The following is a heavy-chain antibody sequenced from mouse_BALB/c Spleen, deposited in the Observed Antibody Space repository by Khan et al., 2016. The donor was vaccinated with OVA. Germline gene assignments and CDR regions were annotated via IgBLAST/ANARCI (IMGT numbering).Heavy chain of an antibody. Sequence: EVQLQESGPGLVKPSQSLSLTCTVTGYSITSDYARNWIRQFPGNKLEWMGYISYSGRTSYNPSLKSRISITRATSKNQFFLQLNSVTTDDTATYYCSRSVTITTVVATDFDYWGQGTTLTVSS. CDR2: ISYSGRT. CDR1: GYSITSDYA. J-gene: IGHJ2*01. V-gene: IGHV3-2*02. CDR3: SRSVTITTVVATDFDY. D-gene: IGHD1-1*01.